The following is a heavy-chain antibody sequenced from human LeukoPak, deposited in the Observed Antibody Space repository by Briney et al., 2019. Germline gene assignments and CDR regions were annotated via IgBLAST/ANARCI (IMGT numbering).Heavy chain of an antibody. V-gene: IGHV3-48*04. CDR3: AELGITMIGGV. Sequence: GGSLRLSCAASGFTFGSYGMHWVRQAPGKGLEWVSYISSSGSTIYYADSVKGRFTISRDNAKNSLYLQMNGLRAEDTAVYYCAELGITMIGGVWGKGTTVTISS. D-gene: IGHD3-10*02. J-gene: IGHJ6*04. CDR1: GFTFGSYG. CDR2: ISSSGSTI.